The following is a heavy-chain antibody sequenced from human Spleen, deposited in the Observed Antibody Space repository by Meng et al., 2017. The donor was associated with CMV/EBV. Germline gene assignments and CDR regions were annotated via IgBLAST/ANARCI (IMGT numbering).Heavy chain of an antibody. CDR1: GYNFDIFG. Sequence: SGYNFDIFGITWVRQVPGQGLEWVGWVSAENGDTDYGQKFQGRVIVTADTFTDTAYMEMRSLRSDDSGMYYCARAGAAVTTHFDFWGQGTLVTVSS. V-gene: IGHV1-18*01. CDR2: VSAENGDT. J-gene: IGHJ4*02. D-gene: IGHD4-17*01. CDR3: ARAGAAVTTHFDF.